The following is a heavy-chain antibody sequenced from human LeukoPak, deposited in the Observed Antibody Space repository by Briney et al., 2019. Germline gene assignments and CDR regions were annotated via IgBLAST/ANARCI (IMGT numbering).Heavy chain of an antibody. Sequence: AGVNDSFMCSAYTFISYVLNRVRQPPGRGLEWMGWMNPSLGVTGYAQKFQGRVTMTRNTSISTAYMELSSLRSGDTAVSYCARGAYYYGSGSYYRGPYYYMDVWGKGTTVTVSS. CDR2: MNPSLGVT. V-gene: IGHV1-8*01. D-gene: IGHD3-10*01. CDR3: ARGAYYYGSGSYYRGPYYYMDV. CDR1: AYTFISYV. J-gene: IGHJ6*03.